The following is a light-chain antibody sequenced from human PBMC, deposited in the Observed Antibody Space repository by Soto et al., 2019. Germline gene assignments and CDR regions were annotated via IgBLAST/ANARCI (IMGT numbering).Light chain of an antibody. CDR3: KQYNSWPLYT. CDR1: QSVSSN. Sequence: EIVMTQSPATLSVSPGERATLSCRASQSVSSNLAWYQQKPGPAPRLLIYGASTRATGIPARFSGSGSGTEFAITVGSLVSDDVAVSYCKQYNSWPLYTCGHGTKMEIK. V-gene: IGKV3-15*01. CDR2: GAS. J-gene: IGKJ2*01.